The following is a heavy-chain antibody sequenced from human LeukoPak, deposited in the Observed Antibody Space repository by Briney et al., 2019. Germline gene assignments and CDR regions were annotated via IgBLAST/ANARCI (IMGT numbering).Heavy chain of an antibody. CDR3: ARDLLGKIRD. D-gene: IGHD7-27*01. V-gene: IGHV3-66*01. J-gene: IGHJ4*02. CDR1: GFTVSSNY. Sequence: PGGSLRLSCAASGFTVSSNYMSWVRQAPGKGLEWVSVIYSGGSTCYADSVKGRFTISRDNSKNTLYLQMNSLRAEDTAVYYCARDLLGKIRDWGQGTLVTVSS. CDR2: IYSGGST.